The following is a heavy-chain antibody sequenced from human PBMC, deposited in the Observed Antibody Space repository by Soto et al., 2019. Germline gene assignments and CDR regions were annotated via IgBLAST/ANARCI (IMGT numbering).Heavy chain of an antibody. CDR1: GFSLSTSGVG. J-gene: IGHJ4*02. CDR3: ARHQEYYYDSSGYPFDY. Sequence: QITLKESGPTLVKPTQTLTLTCTFSGFSLSTSGVGVGWIRQPPGKALEWLALIYWNDDKRYSPSLKSRLTITKETSKNQVVLTMTNMDPVDTATYYCARHQEYYYDSSGYPFDYWGQGTLVTVSS. CDR2: IYWNDDK. V-gene: IGHV2-5*01. D-gene: IGHD3-22*01.